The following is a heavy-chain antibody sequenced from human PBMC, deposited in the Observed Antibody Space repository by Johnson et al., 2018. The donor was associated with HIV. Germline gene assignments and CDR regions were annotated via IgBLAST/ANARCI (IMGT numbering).Heavy chain of an antibody. J-gene: IGHJ3*02. V-gene: IGHV3-11*04. Sequence: QVQLVESGGGLVKPGGSLRLSCAASGFTFSDHYMAWIRQAPGKGLDWVAYISGSGGSTYYADSVKGRFTISRDNSKNTLYLQMNSLRAEDTAVYYCARARSIVVVPAAIGSYAFDIWGQGTMVTVSS. D-gene: IGHD2-2*01. CDR1: GFTFSDHY. CDR2: ISGSGGST. CDR3: ARARSIVVVPAAIGSYAFDI.